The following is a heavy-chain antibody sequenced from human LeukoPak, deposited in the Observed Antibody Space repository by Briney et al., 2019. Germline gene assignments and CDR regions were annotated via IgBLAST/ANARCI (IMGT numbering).Heavy chain of an antibody. CDR1: GYTFTSYD. J-gene: IGHJ3*02. V-gene: IGHV1-8*01. Sequence: ASVKVSCKASGYTFTSYDINWVRQATGQGLELMGWMNPNSGNTGYAQKFQGRVTMTRNASISTAYMELSSLRSEDTAVYYCARGETMIVAENDAFDIWGQGTMVTVSS. D-gene: IGHD3-22*01. CDR3: ARGETMIVAENDAFDI. CDR2: MNPNSGNT.